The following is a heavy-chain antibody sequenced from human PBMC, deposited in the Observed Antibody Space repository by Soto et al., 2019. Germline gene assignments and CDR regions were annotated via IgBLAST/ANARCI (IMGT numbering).Heavy chain of an antibody. J-gene: IGHJ4*02. CDR2: INAGNGNT. Sequence: ASVKVSCKASGYTFTSYAMHWVRQAPGQRLEWMGWINAGNGNTKYSQKFKGRVTITRDTSASTANMELSSLRSEDTAVYYCARVDDILTGYYNYWGQGTLVTVSS. D-gene: IGHD3-9*01. CDR1: GYTFTSYA. V-gene: IGHV1-3*01. CDR3: ARVDDILTGYYNY.